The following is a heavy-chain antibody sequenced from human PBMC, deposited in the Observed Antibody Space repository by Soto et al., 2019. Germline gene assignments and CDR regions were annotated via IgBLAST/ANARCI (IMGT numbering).Heavy chain of an antibody. J-gene: IGHJ6*02. CDR2: INSDGSST. V-gene: IGHV3-74*01. Sequence: PGGSLRLSCAASGFTFSSYWMHWVRPAPGKGLVWVSRINSDGSSTSYADSVKGRFTISRDNAKNTLYLQMNSLRAEDTAVYYCARVPGDYYYYGMDVWGQGXTVTVYS. CDR1: GFTFSSYW. D-gene: IGHD7-27*01. CDR3: ARVPGDYYYYGMDV.